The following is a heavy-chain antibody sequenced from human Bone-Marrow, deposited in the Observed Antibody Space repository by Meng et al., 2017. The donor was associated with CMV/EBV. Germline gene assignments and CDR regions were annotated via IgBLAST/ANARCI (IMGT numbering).Heavy chain of an antibody. Sequence: GESLKISCAASGFTFSSYSMNWVRQAPGKGLEWVSSISTSSTYIYYADSVRGRFTISRDNAKNSLYLQMNSLRAEDMAVYYCARLLRTHLVVVTATDYYYGLDVWGQGTTVTVSS. J-gene: IGHJ6*02. CDR2: ISTSSTYI. CDR1: GFTFSSYS. D-gene: IGHD2-15*01. CDR3: ARLLRTHLVVVTATDYYYGLDV. V-gene: IGHV3-21*01.